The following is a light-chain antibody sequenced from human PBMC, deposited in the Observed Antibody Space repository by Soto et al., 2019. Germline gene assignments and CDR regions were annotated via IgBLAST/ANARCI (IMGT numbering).Light chain of an antibody. V-gene: IGLV4-69*01. CDR2: INSDGSH. CDR3: QSLGTGIQV. J-gene: IGLJ3*02. CDR1: SGHSTYA. Sequence: QPVLTQSPSASASLGASVKLTCTLSSGHSTYAIAWHQQQSGKGPRFLMKINSDGSHSKGDGFFDRFSGSSSGAERHLTISSLQSEDEAGYYCQSLGTGIQVFGGGTKVTVL.